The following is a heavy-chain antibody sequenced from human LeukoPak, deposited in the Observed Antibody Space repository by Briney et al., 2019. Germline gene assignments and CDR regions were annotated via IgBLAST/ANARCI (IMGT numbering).Heavy chain of an antibody. V-gene: IGHV3-23*01. CDR3: VKGDDYYYYYMDV. CDR2: ISGSGGST. J-gene: IGHJ6*03. CDR1: GFTFSNHG. Sequence: PGGSLRLSCAASGFTFSNHGMNWVRQAPGKGLEWVSAISGSGGSTYYADSVKGRFTISRDNSKNTLYLQMNSLRAEDTAVYYCVKGDDYYYYYMDVWGKGTTVTDSS.